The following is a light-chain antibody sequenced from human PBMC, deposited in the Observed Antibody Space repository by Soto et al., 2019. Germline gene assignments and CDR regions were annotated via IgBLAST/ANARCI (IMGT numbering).Light chain of an antibody. CDR3: SSYKSSSTLFV. Sequence: QSVLTQPASVSGSPGQSITISCTGTSSDVGGYNYVSWYQQYPGKAPKLMIYDVSARPSGVSNRFSGSKSGNTASLTISGLQAEDEADYYCSSYKSSSTLFVFGTGTKVTVL. V-gene: IGLV2-14*03. CDR2: DVS. CDR1: SSDVGGYNY. J-gene: IGLJ1*01.